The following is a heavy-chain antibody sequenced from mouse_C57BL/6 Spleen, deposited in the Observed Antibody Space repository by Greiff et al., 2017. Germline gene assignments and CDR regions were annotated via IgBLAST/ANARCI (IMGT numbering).Heavy chain of an antibody. CDR3: ARRVYYAMDY. Sequence: QAQLQQPGAEFVMPGASVKLSCKASGHTFTSYWMHWVKQRPGQGLEWIGEIDPSDSYTNYNQKFKGKSTLTVAKSSSTAYMQVSSLTYEDSAVYYCARRVYYAMDYWGQGTSVTVSS. CDR2: IDPSDSYT. V-gene: IGHV1-69*01. CDR1: GHTFTSYW. J-gene: IGHJ4*01.